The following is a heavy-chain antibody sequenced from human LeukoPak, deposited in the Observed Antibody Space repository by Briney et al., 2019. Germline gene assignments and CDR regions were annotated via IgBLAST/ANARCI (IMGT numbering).Heavy chain of an antibody. D-gene: IGHD5-18*01. Sequence: SETLSLTCSVSGASITNSDWWTWVRQHPGKGLEWIGYIYYSGSTYYNPSLKSRVTISVDTSKNQFSLKLSSVTAADTAVYYCARYGYEASFDYWGQGTLVTVSS. CDR1: GASITNSDW. J-gene: IGHJ4*02. CDR3: ARYGYEASFDY. CDR2: IYYSGST. V-gene: IGHV4-31*03.